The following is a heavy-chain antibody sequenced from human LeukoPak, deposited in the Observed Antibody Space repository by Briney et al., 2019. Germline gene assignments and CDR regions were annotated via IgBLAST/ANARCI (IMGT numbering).Heavy chain of an antibody. CDR3: ARDPLEIYDAFDI. Sequence: PGGSLRLSCAASGFTFSSYSMTWVRQAPGKGLEWVSYISSSSSTIYYADSVKGRFTISRDNAKNSLYLQMNSLRAEDTAVYYCARDPLEIYDAFDIWGQGTMVTVSS. J-gene: IGHJ3*02. D-gene: IGHD5-24*01. V-gene: IGHV3-48*01. CDR1: GFTFSSYS. CDR2: ISSSSSTI.